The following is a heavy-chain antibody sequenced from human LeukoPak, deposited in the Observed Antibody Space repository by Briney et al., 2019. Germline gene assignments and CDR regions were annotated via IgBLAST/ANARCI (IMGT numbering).Heavy chain of an antibody. J-gene: IGHJ4*02. CDR3: ARARSTSSGWRYYFDY. V-gene: IGHV4-59*08. D-gene: IGHD6-19*01. CDR1: GGSISSYY. Sequence: TLSLTCTVSGGSISSYYWSWIRQPPGKGLEWIGYIYYSGSTNYNPSLKSRVTISVDTSKNQFSLKLSSVTAADTAVYYCARARSTSSGWRYYFDYWGQGTLVTVSS. CDR2: IYYSGST.